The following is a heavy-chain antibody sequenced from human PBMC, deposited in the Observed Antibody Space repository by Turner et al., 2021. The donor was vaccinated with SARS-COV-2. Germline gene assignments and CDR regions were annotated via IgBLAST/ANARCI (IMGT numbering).Heavy chain of an antibody. J-gene: IGHJ6*02. V-gene: IGHV3-23*01. D-gene: IGHD6-19*01. CDR2: ISGSGGST. CDR3: AKAPPRPEQFHYYYYGMDV. CDR1: GFTFSSYA. Sequence: EVQLLESGGGLVQPGGSLTLSCAASGFTFSSYAMSWVRQSPGKGLEWVSAISGSGGSTYYADSVKGRFTISRDNSKSTLYLQMNSLRAEDTAVYYCAKAPPRPEQFHYYYYGMDVWGQGTTVTVSS.